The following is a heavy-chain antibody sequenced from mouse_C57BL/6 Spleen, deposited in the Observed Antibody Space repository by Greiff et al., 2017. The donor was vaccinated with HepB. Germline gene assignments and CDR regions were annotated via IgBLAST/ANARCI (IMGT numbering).Heavy chain of an antibody. D-gene: IGHD2-3*01. J-gene: IGHJ2*01. V-gene: IGHV5-12*01. CDR3: ARQRGWLQYFDY. CDR2: ISNGGGST. CDR1: GFTFSDYY. Sequence: EVQRVESGGGLVQPGGSLKLSCAASGFTFSDYYMYWVRQTPEKRLEWVAYISNGGGSTYYPDTVKGRFTISRDNAKNTLYLQMSRLKSEDTAMYYCARQRGWLQYFDYWGQGTTLTVSS.